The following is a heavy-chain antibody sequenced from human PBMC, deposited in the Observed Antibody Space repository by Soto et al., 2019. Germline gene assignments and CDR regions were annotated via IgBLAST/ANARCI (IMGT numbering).Heavy chain of an antibody. CDR3: ATWLQREHAYDV. D-gene: IGHD1-1*01. CDR1: GMTVSGKIY. V-gene: IGHV3-53*01. Sequence: DVQLVESGGGLIHRGGSLRLSCAVVGMTVSGKIYVAWVRQAPGKGLEWVSGVYDADGKYYADSVKGRFTTSRDSSKTIVYLEMNDLGPEDTAIYYCATWLQREHAYDVWGQGTTVTVSS. CDR2: VYDADGK. J-gene: IGHJ3*01.